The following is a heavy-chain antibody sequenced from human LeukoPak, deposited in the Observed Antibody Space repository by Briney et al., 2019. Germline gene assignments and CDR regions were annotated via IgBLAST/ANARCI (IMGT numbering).Heavy chain of an antibody. V-gene: IGHV3-66*01. CDR1: GFTVSSNY. J-gene: IGHJ5*02. CDR3: ARETRTHIAAAGTFWFDP. D-gene: IGHD6-13*01. CDR2: IYSGGST. Sequence: GGSLRLSCAASGFTVSSNYMSWVRQAPGKGLEWVSVIYSGGSTYYADSVKGRFTISRDNSKNTLYLQMNSLRAEDTAVYYCARETRTHIAAAGTFWFDPWGQGTLVTVSS.